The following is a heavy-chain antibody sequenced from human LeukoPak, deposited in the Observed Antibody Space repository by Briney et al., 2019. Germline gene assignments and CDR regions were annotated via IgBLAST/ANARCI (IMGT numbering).Heavy chain of an antibody. V-gene: IGHV1-69*13. Sequence: SVKVSCKASGGTFSSYAISWVRQAPGQGLEWMGGIIPIFGTANYAQKFQGRVTITADESTSTAYMELSSLRSEDTAVYYCALGSDIVVVPAVNDAFDIWGQGTIVTVSS. CDR2: IIPIFGTA. CDR3: ALGSDIVVVPAVNDAFDI. J-gene: IGHJ3*02. CDR1: GGTFSSYA. D-gene: IGHD2-2*01.